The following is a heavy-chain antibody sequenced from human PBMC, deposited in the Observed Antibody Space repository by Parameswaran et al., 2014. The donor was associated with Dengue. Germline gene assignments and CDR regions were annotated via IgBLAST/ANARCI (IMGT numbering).Heavy chain of an antibody. CDR2: ISGSGGST. CDR3: AKFRADCSSTSCPHYYYYMDV. Sequence: VRQAPGKGLEWVSAISGSGGSTYYADSVKGRFTISRDNSKNTLYLQMNSLRAEDTAVYYCAKFRADCSSTSCPHYYYYMDVWGKGTTVTVSS. D-gene: IGHD2-2*01. V-gene: IGHV3-23*01. J-gene: IGHJ6*03.